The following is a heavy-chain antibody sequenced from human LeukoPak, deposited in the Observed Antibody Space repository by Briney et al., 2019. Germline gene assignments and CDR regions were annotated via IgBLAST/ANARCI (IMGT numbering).Heavy chain of an antibody. CDR2: ISSSSSYI. Sequence: GGSLRLSCAASGFTFSSYSMNWVRQALGKGLEWVSSISSSSSYIYYADSVKGRFTISRDNAKNSLYLQMNSLRAEDTAVYYCARDLGGSYSYYYYMDVWGKGTTVTVSS. V-gene: IGHV3-21*01. CDR3: ARDLGGSYSYYYYMDV. CDR1: GFTFSSYS. D-gene: IGHD1-26*01. J-gene: IGHJ6*03.